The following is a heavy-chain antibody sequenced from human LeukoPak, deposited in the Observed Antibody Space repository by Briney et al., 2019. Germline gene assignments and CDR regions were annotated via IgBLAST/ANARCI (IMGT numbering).Heavy chain of an antibody. CDR2: ISSSGSTI. D-gene: IGHD3-10*01. V-gene: IGHV3-48*03. Sequence: PGGSLRLSCAASGFTFSSYEMNWVRQAPGKVLEWVSYISSSGSTIYYADSVKGRFTISRDNAKNSLYLQMNSLRAEDTAVYYCARDPRRFNYYGSGSGPSNWFDPWGQGTLVTVSS. CDR1: GFTFSSYE. CDR3: ARDPRRFNYYGSGSGPSNWFDP. J-gene: IGHJ5*02.